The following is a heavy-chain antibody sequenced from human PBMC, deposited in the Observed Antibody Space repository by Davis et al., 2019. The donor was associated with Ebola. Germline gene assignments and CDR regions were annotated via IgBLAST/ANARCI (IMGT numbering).Heavy chain of an antibody. J-gene: IGHJ4*02. CDR3: AREYHTGHDY. V-gene: IGHV4-31*03. Sequence: PSETLSLTCTVSGGSISRGGSYWTWIRQHPGKGLEWIGYIYYSGSTYYKPSLKSRVTISVDTSKNQFSLKLTSVTAADTAVYYCAREYHTGHDYWGQGTLVTVSS. CDR2: IYYSGST. CDR1: GGSISRGGSY. D-gene: IGHD2-8*02.